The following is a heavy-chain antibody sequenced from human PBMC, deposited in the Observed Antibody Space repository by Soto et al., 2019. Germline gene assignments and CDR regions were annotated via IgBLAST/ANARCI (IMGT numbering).Heavy chain of an antibody. D-gene: IGHD3-3*01. Sequence: GGSLRLSCAASGFTFSSYWMSWVRQAPGKGLEWVANIKQDGSEKYYVDSVKGRFTISRDNAKNSLYLQMNSLRAEDTAVYYCARGGSGYSAAGFDYWGQGTLVTVSS. V-gene: IGHV3-7*01. CDR3: ARGGSGYSAAGFDY. J-gene: IGHJ4*02. CDR2: IKQDGSEK. CDR1: GFTFSSYW.